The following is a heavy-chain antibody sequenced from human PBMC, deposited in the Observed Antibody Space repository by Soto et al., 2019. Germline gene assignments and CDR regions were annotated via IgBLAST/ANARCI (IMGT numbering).Heavy chain of an antibody. Sequence: QVQLVQSGAEVKKPGASVKVSCKVSGYTLTELSMHWVRQAPGKGLEWMGGFDPEDGETIYAQKFQGRVTITEDTSTDPAYMDLSSLSSEDTAVYYCATSIAAAGLEPYYYCMDVWGQGTTVTFSS. CDR2: FDPEDGET. V-gene: IGHV1-24*01. J-gene: IGHJ6*02. CDR1: GYTLTELS. CDR3: ATSIAAAGLEPYYYCMDV. D-gene: IGHD6-13*01.